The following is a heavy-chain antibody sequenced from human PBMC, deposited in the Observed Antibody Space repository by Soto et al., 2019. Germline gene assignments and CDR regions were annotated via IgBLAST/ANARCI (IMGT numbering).Heavy chain of an antibody. CDR1: GFTFTSSA. Sequence: VASVKVSCKASGFTFTSSAVQWVRQARGQRLEWIGWIVVGSGNTNYAQKFQERVTITRDMSTSTAYMELSSLRSEDTAVYYCAYDSSGYYYFDYWGQGTLVTVSS. CDR3: AYDSSGYYYFDY. J-gene: IGHJ4*02. V-gene: IGHV1-58*01. CDR2: IVVGSGNT. D-gene: IGHD3-22*01.